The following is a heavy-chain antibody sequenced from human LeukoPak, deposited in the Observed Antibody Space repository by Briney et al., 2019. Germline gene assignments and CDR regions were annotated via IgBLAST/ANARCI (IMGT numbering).Heavy chain of an antibody. CDR3: ARDWDYYDSSGCSY. Sequence: GASVKVSCKASGYTFTGYYMHWVRQAPGQGLEWMGRINPNSGGTNYAQKFQGRVTMTRDTSISTAYMELSRLRSDDTAVYYCARDWDYYDSSGCSYWGQGTLVTVSS. CDR1: GYTFTGYY. V-gene: IGHV1-2*06. J-gene: IGHJ4*02. CDR2: INPNSGGT. D-gene: IGHD3-22*01.